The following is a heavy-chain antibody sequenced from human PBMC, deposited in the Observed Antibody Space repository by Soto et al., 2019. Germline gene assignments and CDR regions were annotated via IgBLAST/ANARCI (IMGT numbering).Heavy chain of an antibody. CDR1: GFTFRNYA. CDR3: AKGSADSRPYYFDY. J-gene: IGHJ4*02. CDR2: ITGSGSDT. Sequence: GGSLRLSCAASGFTFRNYAMSWVRQAPAKGLEWFSAITGSGSDTYHADSVKGRFTISRDNSNNMLYLQMNSLGAEDTAVYYCAKGSADSRPYYFDYWGQGTLVTVSS. D-gene: IGHD3-22*01. V-gene: IGHV3-23*01.